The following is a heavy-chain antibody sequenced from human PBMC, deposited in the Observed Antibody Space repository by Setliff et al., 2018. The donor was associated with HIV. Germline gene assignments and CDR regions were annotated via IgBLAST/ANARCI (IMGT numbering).Heavy chain of an antibody. CDR3: AGPRGDEAFDV. V-gene: IGHV1-69*10. D-gene: IGHD3-10*01. Sequence: SVKVSCKASGGTSSTYAINWVRQAPGQGLEWMGQFIPVLDITNYAQKFQGAVTINADKSTNTMYLELRSLRPEDTAMYYCAGPRGDEAFDVWGQGTMVTVSS. CDR1: GGTSSTYA. J-gene: IGHJ3*01. CDR2: FIPVLDIT.